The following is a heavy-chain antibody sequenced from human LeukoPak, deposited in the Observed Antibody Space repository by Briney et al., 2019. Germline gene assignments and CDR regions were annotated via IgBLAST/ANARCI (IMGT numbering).Heavy chain of an antibody. CDR3: ARDSSGRYYLDGFDI. Sequence: PSETLSLSCTVSGGSMIDYYWSWIRQPAGKRLEWIGRSHTSGSTNYNPSLKSRVTMSVDTSNNQISLNLRSVTAADTDVYYCARDSSGRYYLDGFDIWGQGTMVTVSS. CDR2: SHTSGST. J-gene: IGHJ3*02. D-gene: IGHD3-10*01. CDR1: GGSMIDYY. V-gene: IGHV4-4*07.